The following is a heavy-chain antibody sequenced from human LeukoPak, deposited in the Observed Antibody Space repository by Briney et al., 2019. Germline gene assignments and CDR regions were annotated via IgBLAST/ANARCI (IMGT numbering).Heavy chain of an antibody. D-gene: IGHD6-13*01. Sequence: GGSLRLSCAASGFTFSSYAMSWVGQAPAKGLEWVAIIWHDGSNKYFVDSVKGRFTISRDNSKNTLYLQMESLRAEDTAVYYCARGEAATGTPIGYWGQGTLVTVSP. J-gene: IGHJ4*02. CDR2: IWHDGSNK. CDR1: GFTFSSYA. V-gene: IGHV3-33*08. CDR3: ARGEAATGTPIGY.